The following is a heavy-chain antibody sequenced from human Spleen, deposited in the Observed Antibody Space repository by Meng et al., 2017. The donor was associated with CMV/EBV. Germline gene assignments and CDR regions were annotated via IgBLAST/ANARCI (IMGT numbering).Heavy chain of an antibody. V-gene: IGHV3-20*01. Sequence: GESLKISCAASGFTFNNHGMSWVRQTPGQGLEWVSGANWSGGYTGYAESVRDRFSISRDNAKNSLYLEMNGLRAEDTALYHCARSPPPTGDWGVFDLWGQGTLVTVSS. CDR2: ANWSGGYT. CDR1: GFTFNNHG. D-gene: IGHD1-1*01. J-gene: IGHJ3*01. CDR3: ARSPPPTGDWGVFDL.